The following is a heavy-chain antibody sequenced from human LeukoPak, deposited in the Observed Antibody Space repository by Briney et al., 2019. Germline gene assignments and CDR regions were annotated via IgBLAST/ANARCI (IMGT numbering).Heavy chain of an antibody. J-gene: IGHJ4*02. CDR2: FDPEDGET. V-gene: IGHV1-24*01. CDR1: GYTLTELS. Sequence: ASVKVSCKVSGYTLTELSMHWVRQAPGKGLEWMGGFDPEDGETIYAQKFQGRVTMTEDTSTDTAYMELSSLRSDDTAVYYCAREETTVVGFDYWAREPWSPSPQ. CDR3: AREETTVVGFDY. D-gene: IGHD4-23*01.